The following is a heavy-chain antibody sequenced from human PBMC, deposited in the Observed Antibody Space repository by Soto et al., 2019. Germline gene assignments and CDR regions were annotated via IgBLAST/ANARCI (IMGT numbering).Heavy chain of an antibody. Sequence: GGSLRLSCATSGFTINTHAMTWVRQAPGKGLEWVSAFSGRSGDTYYAASVKGRFTISGDNSKNTVILEMNNLRAEDTAVYYCARDSSAWPNYFDSWGQGIQVTVSS. CDR2: FSGRSGDT. CDR1: GFTINTHA. V-gene: IGHV3-23*01. D-gene: IGHD6-19*01. CDR3: ARDSSAWPNYFDS. J-gene: IGHJ4*02.